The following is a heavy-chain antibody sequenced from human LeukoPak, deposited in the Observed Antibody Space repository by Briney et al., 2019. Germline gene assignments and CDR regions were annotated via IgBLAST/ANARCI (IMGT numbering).Heavy chain of an antibody. J-gene: IGHJ6*02. CDR1: GGSISSGSFY. CDR2: IYTSGST. D-gene: IGHD3-10*01. V-gene: IGHV4-61*02. Sequence: SETLSLTCTVSGGSISSGSFYWSWVRQPAGKGLELIGRIYTSGSTNYNPSLKSRVTISVDTSKNHFSLRLSSVTAADTAVYYCARVRRKSALGGSGRNLYYYYGIDVWGQGTTVTVSS. CDR3: ARVRRKSALGGSGRNLYYYYGIDV.